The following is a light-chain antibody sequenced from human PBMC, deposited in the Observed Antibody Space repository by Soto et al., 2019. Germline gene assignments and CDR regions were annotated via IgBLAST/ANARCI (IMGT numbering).Light chain of an antibody. Sequence: DIQMTQSPSTLCASVVDTVTVTCRASQSISSWLAWYQQKPGKAPKLLIYKASTLKSGVPSRFSGSGSGTEFTLTISSLQPDDFATYYCQHYNSYSEAFGQGTKV. CDR2: KAS. J-gene: IGKJ1*01. CDR3: QHYNSYSEA. V-gene: IGKV1-5*03. CDR1: QSISSW.